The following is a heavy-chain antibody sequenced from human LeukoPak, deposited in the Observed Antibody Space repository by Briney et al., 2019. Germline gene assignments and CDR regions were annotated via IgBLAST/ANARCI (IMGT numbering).Heavy chain of an antibody. V-gene: IGHV4-4*02. CDR3: ARDKELAAAGNWFDP. D-gene: IGHD6-13*01. J-gene: IGHJ5*02. CDR1: GGSISSSNW. CDR2: IYHSGST. Sequence: PSETLSLTCAVSGGSISSSNWWSWVRQPQGKGLEWIGEIYHSGSTNYNPSLKSRVTISVDKSKNQFSLKLSSVTAADTAVYYCARDKELAAAGNWFDPWGQGTLVTVSS.